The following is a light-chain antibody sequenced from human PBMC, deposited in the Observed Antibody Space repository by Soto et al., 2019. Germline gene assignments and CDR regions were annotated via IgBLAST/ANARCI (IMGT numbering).Light chain of an antibody. CDR3: VQRSIWPWT. CDR1: QNIGVY. Sequence: EIVMTQSPGTLSLSPGERASLSCRASQNIGVYLAWYQQRPGQALRLLIYDASNRATGIPARFSGSGSGTDFTLTISSLEPEDFAVYHCVQRSIWPWTCGQGSKVEIK. V-gene: IGKV3-11*01. CDR2: DAS. J-gene: IGKJ1*01.